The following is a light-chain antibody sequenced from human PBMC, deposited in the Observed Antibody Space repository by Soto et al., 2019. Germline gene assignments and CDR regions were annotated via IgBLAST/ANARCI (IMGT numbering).Light chain of an antibody. CDR2: EVS. J-gene: IGLJ1*01. V-gene: IGLV2-14*01. CDR3: SSYTSSSTPHYV. Sequence: QSVLTQPASVSGSPGQSITISCTGTSSDVGGYNYVSWYQQHPGKAPKLMIYEVSNWPSGVSNRFSGSKSGNTASLTISGLQAEDEADYYCSSYTSSSTPHYVFGTGTKLTVL. CDR1: SSDVGGYNY.